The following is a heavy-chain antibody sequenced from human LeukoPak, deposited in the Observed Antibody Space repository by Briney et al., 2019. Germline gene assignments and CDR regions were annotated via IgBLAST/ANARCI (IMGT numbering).Heavy chain of an antibody. CDR2: INPSGGST. CDR3: ARDWITMVREYSYYYYYGMDV. Sequence: ASVKVSCKASGYTFTSYYMHWVRQAPGQGLEWTGIINPSGGSTSYAQKFQGRVTMTRDTSTSTVCMELSSLRSEDTAVYYCARDWITMVREYSYYYYYGMDVWGQGTTVTVSS. V-gene: IGHV1-46*01. D-gene: IGHD3-10*01. J-gene: IGHJ6*02. CDR1: GYTFTSYY.